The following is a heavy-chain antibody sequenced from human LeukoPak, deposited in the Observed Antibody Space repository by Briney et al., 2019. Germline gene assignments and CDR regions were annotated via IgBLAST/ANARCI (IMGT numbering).Heavy chain of an antibody. CDR3: ARDLVGATLDAFDI. Sequence: SVKVSCKASGGTFSSYDISCLRQAPGQGLEWMGGIIPIFGTANYAQKFQGRVTITADESTSTAYMELSSLRSEDTAVYYCARDLVGATLDAFDIWGQGTMVTVSS. J-gene: IGHJ3*02. D-gene: IGHD1-26*01. CDR2: IIPIFGTA. CDR1: GGTFSSYD. V-gene: IGHV1-69*13.